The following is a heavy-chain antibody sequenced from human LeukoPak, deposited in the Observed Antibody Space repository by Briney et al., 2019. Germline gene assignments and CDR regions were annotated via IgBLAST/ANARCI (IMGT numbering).Heavy chain of an antibody. CDR1: GGSISSSNW. CDR2: IYHSGST. J-gene: IGHJ3*02. CDR3: ARSNSGYDPHGAFDI. V-gene: IGHV4-4*02. Sequence: PSETLSLTCAVSGGSISSSNWWSWVRQPPGKGLEWIGEIYHSGSTNYNPSLKSRVTTSVDKSKNQFSLKLSSVTAADTAVYYCARSNSGYDPHGAFDIWGQGTMVTVSS. D-gene: IGHD5-12*01.